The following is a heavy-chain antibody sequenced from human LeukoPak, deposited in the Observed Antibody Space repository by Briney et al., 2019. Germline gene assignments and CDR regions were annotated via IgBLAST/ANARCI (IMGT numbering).Heavy chain of an antibody. Sequence: ASVKVSCKASGYTFTSYGISRVRQAPGQGLEWMGWISAYNGNTNYAQKLQGRVTMTTDTSTSTAYMELRSLRSDDTAVYYCARGIPIVVVPAAIRDYYYYYYMDVGGKGTTVTVSS. V-gene: IGHV1-18*01. CDR2: ISAYNGNT. J-gene: IGHJ6*03. CDR3: ARGIPIVVVPAAIRDYYYYYYMDV. D-gene: IGHD2-2*01. CDR1: GYTFTSYG.